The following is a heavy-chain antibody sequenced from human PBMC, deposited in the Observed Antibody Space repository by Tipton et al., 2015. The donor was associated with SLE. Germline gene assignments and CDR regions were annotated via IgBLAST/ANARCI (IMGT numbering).Heavy chain of an antibody. CDR2: IYTSGST. CDR3: ARQIGARGYFDL. Sequence: TLSLTCTVSGGSISSGSYYWSWIRQPAGKGLEWIGRIYTSGSTNYNPSLKSRVTISVDTSKNQFSLKLSSVTAADTAVYYCARQIGARGYFDLWGRGTLVTVSS. V-gene: IGHV4-61*02. CDR1: GGSISSGSYY. J-gene: IGHJ2*01. D-gene: IGHD3-22*01.